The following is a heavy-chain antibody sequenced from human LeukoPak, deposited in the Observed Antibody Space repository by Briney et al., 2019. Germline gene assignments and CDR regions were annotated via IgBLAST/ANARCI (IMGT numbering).Heavy chain of an antibody. CDR1: GGSISSSSYY. CDR2: IYYSGST. D-gene: IGHD6-13*01. Sequence: PSETLSLTCTVSGGSISSSSYYWGWIRQPPGKGLEWIGSIYYSGSTYYNPSLKSRVTISVDTSKNQFSLKLSSVTAADTAVYYCARGGAAAAPDYWGQGTLVTVSS. CDR3: ARGGAAAAPDY. V-gene: IGHV4-39*01. J-gene: IGHJ4*02.